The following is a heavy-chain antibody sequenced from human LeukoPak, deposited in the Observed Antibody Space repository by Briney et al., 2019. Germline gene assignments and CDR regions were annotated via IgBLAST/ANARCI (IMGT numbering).Heavy chain of an antibody. CDR3: ARDLGKWGPVLYAFDI. CDR2: IWYDGSNK. Sequence: GSSLRLSCAASGFTFSTYGMHWVRQAPGKGLEWVAVIWYDGSNKYYADSVKGRFTISRDNSKNTLYLQMNSLRAEDTAVYYCARDLGKWGPVLYAFDIWGQGTMVTVSS. D-gene: IGHD1-26*01. V-gene: IGHV3-33*08. CDR1: GFTFSTYG. J-gene: IGHJ3*02.